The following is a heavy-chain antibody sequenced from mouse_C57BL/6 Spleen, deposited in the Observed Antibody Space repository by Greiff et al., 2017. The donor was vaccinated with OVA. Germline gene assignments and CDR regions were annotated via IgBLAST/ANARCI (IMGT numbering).Heavy chain of an antibody. CDR2: SRNKANDYTT. Sequence: EVQRVESGGGLVQSGRSLRLSCATSGFTFSDFYMEWVRQAPGKGLEWIAASRNKANDYTTEYSASVKGRFIVSRDTSQSILYLQMNALRAEDTAIYYCARDEGGTPFADWGQGTLVTVSA. CDR1: GFTFSDFY. CDR3: ARDEGGTPFAD. V-gene: IGHV7-1*01. J-gene: IGHJ3*01. D-gene: IGHD4-1*01.